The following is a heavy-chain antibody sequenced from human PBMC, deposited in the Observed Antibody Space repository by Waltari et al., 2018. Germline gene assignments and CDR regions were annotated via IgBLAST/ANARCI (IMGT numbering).Heavy chain of an antibody. J-gene: IGHJ5*02. V-gene: IGHV3-48*04. D-gene: IGHD3-3*01. CDR1: GFTFSSYS. CDR2: ISSSSSAR. CDR3: AREDGVWSGYHHNWFDP. Sequence: EVQLVESGGGLVQPGGSLRLSCAASGFTFSSYSMNWVRQAPGKGLEWVSYISSSSSARCYADSVKGRFTNSRDNAKNSLYLQMNSLRAEDTAVYYCAREDGVWSGYHHNWFDPWGQGTLVTVSS.